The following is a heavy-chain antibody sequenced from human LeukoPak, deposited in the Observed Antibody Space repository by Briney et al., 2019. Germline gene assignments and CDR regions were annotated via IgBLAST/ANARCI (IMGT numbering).Heavy chain of an antibody. Sequence: GASVKVSCKASGYTFTTYAMHWVRQAPGQRLEWMGWINAGNGNTEYSQKFQGRVTITGDTSASTAYMELSSLRSEDTAVYYCARGAMSDWPFDYWGQGTLVTVSS. V-gene: IGHV1-3*01. D-gene: IGHD2-21*02. CDR2: INAGNGNT. CDR1: GYTFTTYA. CDR3: ARGAMSDWPFDY. J-gene: IGHJ4*02.